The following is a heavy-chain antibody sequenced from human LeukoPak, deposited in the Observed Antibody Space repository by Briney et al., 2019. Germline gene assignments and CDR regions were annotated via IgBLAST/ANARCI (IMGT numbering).Heavy chain of an antibody. D-gene: IGHD3-22*01. V-gene: IGHV3-48*04. CDR3: ARMNYYDSSGYCDY. CDR2: ISSSGSTI. J-gene: IGHJ4*02. CDR1: GFTFSSYG. Sequence: GGTLRLSCAASGFTFSSYGMSWVRQAPGKGLEWVSYISSSGSTIYYADSVKGRFTISRDNAKNSLYLQMNSLRAEDTAVYYCARMNYYDSSGYCDYWGQGTLVTVSS.